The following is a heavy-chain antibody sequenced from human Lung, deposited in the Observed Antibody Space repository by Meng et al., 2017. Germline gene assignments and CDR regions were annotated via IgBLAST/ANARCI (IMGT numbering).Heavy chain of an antibody. D-gene: IGHD1-14*01. CDR2: LIAVFDKT. CDR1: GGFFSIHT. J-gene: IGHJ4*02. V-gene: IGHV1-69*13. Sequence: QVQLVQSGAEVKKPESSVKVACKTSGGFFSIHTFSWMRQAPGQGIEWMGGLIAVFDKTKAAPRFQERVKFTADESTSTAYMELSSLTFDDTAVYFCARGRRNEPLFDYWGQGTLVTVSS. CDR3: ARGRRNEPLFDY.